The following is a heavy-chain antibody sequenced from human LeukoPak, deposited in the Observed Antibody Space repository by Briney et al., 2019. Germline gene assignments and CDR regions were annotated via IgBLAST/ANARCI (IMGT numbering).Heavy chain of an antibody. V-gene: IGHV3-33*01. D-gene: IGHD2-15*01. CDR1: GFTFSSYG. J-gene: IGHJ4*02. CDR2: IWYDGSNK. CDR3: ARSTPLGGPHYFDY. Sequence: GGSLRLSCAASGFTFSSYGMHWVRQAPGKGLEWVAVIWYDGSNKYYADSVEGRFTISRDNSKNTLYLQMNSLRAEDTAVYYCARSTPLGGPHYFDYWGQGTLVTVSS.